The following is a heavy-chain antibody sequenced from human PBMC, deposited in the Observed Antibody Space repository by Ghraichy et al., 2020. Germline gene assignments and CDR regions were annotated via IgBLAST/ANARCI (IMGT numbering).Heavy chain of an antibody. CDR3: AKDKGAGRGFDV. J-gene: IGHJ6*02. D-gene: IGHD5-24*01. Sequence: ESLNISCAASGFTFVNYAMIWVRQAPGRGLEYVSVITGSGGSTYYADSVKGRVTISRDNSKNTLFLQMNSLRVEDTAVYYCAKDKGAGRGFDVWGQGTTVTVS. CDR1: GFTFVNYA. CDR2: ITGSGGST. V-gene: IGHV3-23*01.